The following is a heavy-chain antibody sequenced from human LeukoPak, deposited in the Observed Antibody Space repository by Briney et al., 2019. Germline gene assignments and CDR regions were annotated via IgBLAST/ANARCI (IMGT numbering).Heavy chain of an antibody. J-gene: IGHJ4*02. CDR2: ISSGSSYI. Sequence: GSLRLSCAASGFTFSSYSMNWVHQAPGKGLEWVSSISSGSSYIYYADSVKGRFTISRDNAKNSLYLQMNSLRAEDTAVYYCARDSSGSSHYWGQGTLVTVSS. CDR1: GFTFSSYS. D-gene: IGHD1-26*01. CDR3: ARDSSGSSHY. V-gene: IGHV3-21*01.